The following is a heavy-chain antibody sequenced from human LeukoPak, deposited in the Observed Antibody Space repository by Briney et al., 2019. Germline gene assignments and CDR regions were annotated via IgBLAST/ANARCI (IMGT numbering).Heavy chain of an antibody. CDR2: ISSSSSYI. Sequence: GGSLRLSCAASGFTFSSYSMNWVRQAPGKGLEWVSSISSSSSYIYYADSVKGRFTISRDNAKNSLYLQMNSLRAEDTAVYYCAKDLEEYSGSYYGFDYWGQGTLVTVSS. CDR1: GFTFSSYS. CDR3: AKDLEEYSGSYYGFDY. J-gene: IGHJ4*02. V-gene: IGHV3-21*01. D-gene: IGHD1-26*01.